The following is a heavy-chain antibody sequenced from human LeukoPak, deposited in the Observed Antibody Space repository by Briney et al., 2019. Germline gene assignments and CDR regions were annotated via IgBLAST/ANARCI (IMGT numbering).Heavy chain of an antibody. CDR3: VRGGNTYYDMPDNWFDP. CDR2: ISYDGSNK. V-gene: IGHV3-30*04. J-gene: IGHJ5*02. Sequence: GGSLRLSCAASGFTFSSYAMHWVRQAPGKGLEWVAVISYDGSNKYYADSVKGRFTISRDNSKNTLHLQMNSLRAEDTAVYYCVRGGNTYYDMPDNWFDPWGQGTLVTVSS. CDR1: GFTFSSYA. D-gene: IGHD3-9*01.